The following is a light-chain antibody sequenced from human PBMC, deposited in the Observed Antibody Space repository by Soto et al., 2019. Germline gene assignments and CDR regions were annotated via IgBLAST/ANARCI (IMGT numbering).Light chain of an antibody. Sequence: QSALTQPASVSGSPGQSITISCTRTSSDVGDYNYVSWYQQHPGKAPKLMIYEVNNRPSGVSNRFSGSKSGNTASLTISGLQAEDEADYYCSSHTSSSTRVFGTGTKVTVL. J-gene: IGLJ1*01. CDR1: SSDVGDYNY. CDR2: EVN. CDR3: SSHTSSSTRV. V-gene: IGLV2-14*01.